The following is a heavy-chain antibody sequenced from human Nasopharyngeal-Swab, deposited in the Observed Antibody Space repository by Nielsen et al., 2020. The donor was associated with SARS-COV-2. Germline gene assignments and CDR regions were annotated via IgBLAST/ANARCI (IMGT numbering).Heavy chain of an antibody. V-gene: IGHV1-18*01. D-gene: IGHD3-3*01. Sequence: ASVKVSCKASGYTFTSYGISWVRQAPGQGLEWMGWISAYNGNTNYAQKLQGRVTMTTDTSTSTAYMELRSLRSDDTAVYYFARVHPPPTKGYFWSGYYRINLFDYWGQGTLVTVSS. CDR3: ARVHPPPTKGYFWSGYYRINLFDY. CDR1: GYTFTSYG. J-gene: IGHJ4*02. CDR2: ISAYNGNT.